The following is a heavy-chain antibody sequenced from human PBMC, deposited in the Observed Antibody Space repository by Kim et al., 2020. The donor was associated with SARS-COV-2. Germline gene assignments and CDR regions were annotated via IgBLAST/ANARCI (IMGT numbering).Heavy chain of an antibody. Sequence: GGSLRLSCAASGFTFSSYAMTWVRQAPGKGLEWVSVISDSGSNTYSADSVKGRFTISRDNSKNTLYLQMNSLRTDDTAVYYCAKGRVGPRSSGWYNDYWGQRTLVTVSS. CDR2: ISDSGSNT. CDR3: AKGRVGPRSSGWYNDY. CDR1: GFTFSSYA. V-gene: IGHV3-23*01. J-gene: IGHJ4*02. D-gene: IGHD6-19*01.